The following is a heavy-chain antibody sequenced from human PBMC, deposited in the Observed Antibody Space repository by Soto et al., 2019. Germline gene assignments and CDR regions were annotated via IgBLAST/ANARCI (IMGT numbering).Heavy chain of an antibody. D-gene: IGHD6-19*01. V-gene: IGHV1-69*06. CDR1: GGTFTTYD. Sequence: QVQLVQSGAEVRKPGSSVKVSCKASGGTFTTYDISWVRQAPGQGLEWMGGIIPLFDATKYAQKFQGGVTITAAKSTGTAYIEFSSLRSEDTAMYYCARDRSSSWYNGTFYFDSWGQGTLVTVSS. CDR2: IIPLFDAT. J-gene: IGHJ4*02. CDR3: ARDRSSSWYNGTFYFDS.